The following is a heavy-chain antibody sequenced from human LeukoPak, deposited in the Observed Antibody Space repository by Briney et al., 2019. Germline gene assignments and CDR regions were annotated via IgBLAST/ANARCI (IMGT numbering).Heavy chain of an antibody. Sequence: PGGSLRLSCAASGFTFSSYAMHWVRQAPGKGLEWVAVISYDGSNKYYADSVKGRFTISRDNSKNTLYLQMNSLRAEDTAVYYCARDWRYYGSGSYYKMPWYWFDPWGQGTLVTVSS. CDR1: GFTFSSYA. J-gene: IGHJ5*02. CDR3: ARDWRYYGSGSYYKMPWYWFDP. D-gene: IGHD3-10*01. V-gene: IGHV3-30*01. CDR2: ISYDGSNK.